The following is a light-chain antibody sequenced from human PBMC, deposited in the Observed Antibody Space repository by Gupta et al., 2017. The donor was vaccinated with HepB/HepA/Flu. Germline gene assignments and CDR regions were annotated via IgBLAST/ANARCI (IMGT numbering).Light chain of an antibody. CDR3: ASWDDSLSGPV. CDR1: SSNIGSNY. CDR2: RND. J-gene: IGLJ3*02. V-gene: IGLV1-47*01. Sequence: SVLTQPPSASGTPGQRVTXXXXXSSSNIGSNYVYWYQQLPGAAPKLLIYRNDQRPSGVPDRFSGSKSGTSASLAISGLRSEDEGIYDCASWDDSLSGPVFGGGTTLTVL.